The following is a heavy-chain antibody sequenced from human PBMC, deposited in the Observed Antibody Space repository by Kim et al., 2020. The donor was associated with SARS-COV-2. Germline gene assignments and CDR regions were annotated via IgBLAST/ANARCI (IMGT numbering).Heavy chain of an antibody. V-gene: IGHV4-59*08. CDR3: ARQFLYYNGMDV. D-gene: IGHD3-10*01. CDR2: IHNSDNWRT. Sequence: SETLSLTCSVSGGSISRDYLNWIRQVPGKGLEWIGYIHNSDNWRTDYNPSLKSRVTISADTSKNQLSLTLRSVTAADTATYYCARQFLYYNGMDVWGQGTTVTVSS. CDR1: GGSISRDY. J-gene: IGHJ6*02.